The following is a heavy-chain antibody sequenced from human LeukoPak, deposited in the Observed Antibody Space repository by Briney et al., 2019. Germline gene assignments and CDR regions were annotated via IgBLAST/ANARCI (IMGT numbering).Heavy chain of an antibody. J-gene: IGHJ4*02. CDR2: ILYDGSNK. CDR3: AKVNWVAGPTDQDY. CDR1: GFTFSRYG. D-gene: IGHD7-27*01. Sequence: PGRSLRLSCAASGFTFSRYGMHWVRQAPGKGLEWVAVILYDGSNKYYADSVKGRFTISRDNSKNTLYLQMNSLRAEDTAVYYCAKVNWVAGPTDQDYWGQGTLVTVSS. V-gene: IGHV3-30*18.